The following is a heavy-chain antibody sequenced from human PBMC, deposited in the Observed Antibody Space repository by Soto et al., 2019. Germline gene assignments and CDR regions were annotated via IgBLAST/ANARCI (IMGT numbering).Heavy chain of an antibody. Sequence: SETLSLTCAVSGGSISSSNWWSWVRQPPGKGLEWIGEIYHSGSTNYYPSLKSRVTISVDKSKNQFSLKLSSVTAADTAVYYCARDTIMITFGGVIATYYYYGMDVWGQGTTVPVSS. CDR2: IYHSGST. CDR3: ARDTIMITFGGVIATYYYYGMDV. V-gene: IGHV4-4*02. D-gene: IGHD3-16*02. J-gene: IGHJ6*02. CDR1: GGSISSSNW.